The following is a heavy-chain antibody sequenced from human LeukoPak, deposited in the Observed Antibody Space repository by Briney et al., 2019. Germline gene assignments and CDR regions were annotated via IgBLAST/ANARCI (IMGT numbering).Heavy chain of an antibody. CDR1: GFTFSSYA. V-gene: IGHV3-23*01. D-gene: IGHD1-26*01. J-gene: IGHJ4*02. CDR2: ISGSGGST. Sequence: PGGSLRLSCAASGFTFSSYAMSWVRQAPGKGLEWVSAISGSGGSTYYADSVKGRFTISRDNSKNTLYLQMNSLRAEDTAVYYCAKDGGSYYVSQNVYFDYWGQGTLVTVSS. CDR3: AKDGGSYYVSQNVYFDY.